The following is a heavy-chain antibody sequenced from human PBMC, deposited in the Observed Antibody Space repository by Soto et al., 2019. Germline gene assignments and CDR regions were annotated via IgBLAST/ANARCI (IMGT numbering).Heavy chain of an antibody. D-gene: IGHD5-12*01. Sequence: GGSLRLSCAASGFTFSSYAMHWVRQAPGKGLEWVAVISYDGSNKYYADSVKGRFTISRDNSKNTLYLQMNSLRAEDTAVYYCARGRDGYNSGYWGQGTLVTVSS. V-gene: IGHV3-30-3*01. CDR1: GFTFSSYA. J-gene: IGHJ4*02. CDR2: ISYDGSNK. CDR3: ARGRDGYNSGY.